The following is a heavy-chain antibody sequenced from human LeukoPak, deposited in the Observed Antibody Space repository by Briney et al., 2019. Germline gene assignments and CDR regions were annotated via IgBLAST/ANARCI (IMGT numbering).Heavy chain of an antibody. Sequence: PSETLSLTCTVSGGSISSYYWSWIRQPPGKGLEWIGYISHSGSTNYNPSLKSRVTISLDTSKSQFSLRLSSVTAADTAVYYCAGGVCTSSSCYAGDYGMDVWGQGTTVTVS. CDR1: GGSISSYY. J-gene: IGHJ6*02. CDR3: AGGVCTSSSCYAGDYGMDV. V-gene: IGHV4-59*08. CDR2: ISHSGST. D-gene: IGHD2-2*01.